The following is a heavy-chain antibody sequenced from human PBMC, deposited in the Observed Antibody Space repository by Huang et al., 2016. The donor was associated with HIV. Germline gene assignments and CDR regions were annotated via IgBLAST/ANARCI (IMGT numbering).Heavy chain of an antibody. J-gene: IGHJ3*02. CDR1: GFTFGSYA. CDR3: AKHLGGRRGFTFIVLFGAFDM. CDR2: TTGRRGST. V-gene: IGHV3-23*01. Sequence: EVQLLESGGGLAQPGGSLRLSCTASGFTFGSYALNWVRQAPGQGLAWVSGTTGRRGSTYSANVVKGRFTSSRENSKNPLYLQMNSLRAKDTALYYCAKHLGGRRGFTFIVLFGAFDMWGQGTMVTVSS. D-gene: IGHD3-22*01.